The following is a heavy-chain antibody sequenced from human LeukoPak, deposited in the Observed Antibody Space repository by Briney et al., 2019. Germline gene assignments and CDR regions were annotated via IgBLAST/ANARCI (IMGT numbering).Heavy chain of an antibody. CDR2: IYTGDSET. CDR1: GYSFTSNW. Sequence: GESLKISCKGSGYSFTSNWIGWVRQMPGKGLEWMGIIYTGDSETRYSPSFQGQVTISADKSISTAYLQWSSLKASDTAMYYCARPLGSYGREYYFDYWGQGTLVTVSS. J-gene: IGHJ4*02. CDR3: ARPLGSYGREYYFDY. V-gene: IGHV5-51*01. D-gene: IGHD4-17*01.